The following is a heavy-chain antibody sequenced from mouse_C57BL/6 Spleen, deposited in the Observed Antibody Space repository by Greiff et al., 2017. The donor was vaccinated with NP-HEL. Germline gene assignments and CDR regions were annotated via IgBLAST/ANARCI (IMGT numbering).Heavy chain of an antibody. CDR2: ISYDGSN. CDR3: ARAWTGHFDY. CDR1: GYSITSGYY. Sequence: DVKLQESGPGLVKPSQSLSLTCSVTGYSITSGYYWNWIRQFPGNKLEWMGYISYDGSNNYNPSLKNRISITRDTSKNQFFLKLNSVTTEDTATYYCARAWTGHFDYWGQGTTLTVSS. J-gene: IGHJ2*01. D-gene: IGHD4-1*01. V-gene: IGHV3-6*01.